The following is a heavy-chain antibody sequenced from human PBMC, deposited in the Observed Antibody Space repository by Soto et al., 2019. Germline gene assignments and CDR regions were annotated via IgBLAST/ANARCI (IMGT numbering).Heavy chain of an antibody. CDR3: ARAGIAAAGRRWFDP. V-gene: IGHV1-18*01. CDR2: ISAYNGNT. D-gene: IGHD6-13*01. CDR1: GYTFTSWS. Sequence: ASVKVSCKASGYTFTSWSMHWMRQAPXQGLEWMGWISAYNGNTNYAQKLQGRVTMTTDTSTSTAYMELRSLRSDDTAVYYCARAGIAAAGRRWFDPWGQGTLVTVSS. J-gene: IGHJ5*02.